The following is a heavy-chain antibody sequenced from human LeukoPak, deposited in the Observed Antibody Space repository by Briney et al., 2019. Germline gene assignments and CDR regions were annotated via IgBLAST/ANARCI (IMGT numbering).Heavy chain of an antibody. J-gene: IGHJ5*02. CDR1: GYSFTSYW. D-gene: IGHD3-10*01. CDR2: IYPGDSDT. CDR3: ARSSVVRGVINWFDP. V-gene: IGHV5-51*01. Sequence: GESLKISCKGSGYSFTSYWIGWVRQMPGKGLEWMGIIYPGDSDTRYSPSVQGQVTISADKSISTAYLQWSSLKASDTAMYYCARSSVVRGVINWFDPWGQGTLVTVSS.